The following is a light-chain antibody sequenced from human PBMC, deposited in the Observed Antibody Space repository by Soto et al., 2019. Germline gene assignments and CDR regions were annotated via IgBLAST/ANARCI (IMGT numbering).Light chain of an antibody. V-gene: IGKV3-20*01. Sequence: EFVLTQSPGTLSLSPGERATLSCRASQSVSSSYLVWYQQKPGQAPRLLLYGASTRGTGIPDRFSGSGSGTDFTLTISRQEPEEFAVYYCQQYGSSPWTFGRGTKVEIK. J-gene: IGKJ1*01. CDR1: QSVSSSY. CDR2: GAS. CDR3: QQYGSSPWT.